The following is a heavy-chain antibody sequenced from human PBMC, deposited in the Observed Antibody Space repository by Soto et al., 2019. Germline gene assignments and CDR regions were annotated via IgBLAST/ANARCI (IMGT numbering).Heavy chain of an antibody. V-gene: IGHV1-3*05. D-gene: IGHD1-26*01. CDR3: ARLGLSGSYYFEREDY. CDR2: INAGNGNT. CDR1: GDTFTTYA. J-gene: IGHJ4*02. Sequence: QVQLVQSGAEEKKPGASVKVSCKASGDTFTTYAMHWVRQAPGQRLEWMGWINAGNGNTKYSQKFQGRVTITRDTSASTAYMKLSSLRSEDTAVYYCARLGLSGSYYFEREDYWGQGTLVTVSS.